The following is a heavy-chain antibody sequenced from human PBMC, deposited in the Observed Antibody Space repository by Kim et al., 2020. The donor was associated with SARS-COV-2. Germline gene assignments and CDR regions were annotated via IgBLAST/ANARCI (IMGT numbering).Heavy chain of an antibody. J-gene: IGHJ3*02. Sequence: SETLSLTCTVSGGSISSYYWSWIRQPPGKGLEWIGYINYSGSTNYNPTLKSRVTITVDTSKNQFSLKLSSVTAADTAVYYCARLYTDDAFDIWGQGTMVTVSS. CDR2: INYSGST. CDR3: ARLYTDDAFDI. D-gene: IGHD2-2*02. V-gene: IGHV4-59*01. CDR1: GGSISSYY.